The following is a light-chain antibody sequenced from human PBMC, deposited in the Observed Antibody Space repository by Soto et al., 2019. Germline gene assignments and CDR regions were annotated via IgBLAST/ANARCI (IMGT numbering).Light chain of an antibody. CDR3: SSYTSSNSYV. Sequence: QSVLTQPASVSGSPGQSITISCTGSSSDVDGYKYVSWYQQHPGKAPKLMIYDVSNRPSGVSDRFSGSKSGNTASLTISGLQSEDEADYHCSSYTSSNSYVFGTGTKVTVL. CDR2: DVS. V-gene: IGLV2-14*03. CDR1: SSDVDGYKY. J-gene: IGLJ1*01.